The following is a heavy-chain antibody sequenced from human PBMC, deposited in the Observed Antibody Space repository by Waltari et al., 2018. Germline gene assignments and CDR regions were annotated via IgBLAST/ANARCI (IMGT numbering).Heavy chain of an antibody. Sequence: QVQLVESGGGVVQPGGSLRLSCAASGFTFSSYGMHWVRQAPGTGLEWVAFIRYDGSNKYYADSVKGRFTISRDNSKNTLYLQMNSLRAEDTAVYYCAKPIVATTLGYYYYYMDVWGKGTTVTVSS. CDR3: AKPIVATTLGYYYYYMDV. CDR1: GFTFSSYG. CDR2: IRYDGSNK. J-gene: IGHJ6*03. V-gene: IGHV3-30*02. D-gene: IGHD5-12*01.